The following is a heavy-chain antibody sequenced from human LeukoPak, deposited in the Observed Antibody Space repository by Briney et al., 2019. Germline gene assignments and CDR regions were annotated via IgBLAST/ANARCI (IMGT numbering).Heavy chain of an antibody. Sequence: GRSLRLSCAAPGFTFSSYAMHWVRQAPGKGLEWVAITSYDGSHKYYADSVKGRFTISRDNSKNTLHLQMNSLRAEDTAVYYCARDGLSPYYYYMDVWGKGTTVTVSS. V-gene: IGHV3-30*04. CDR2: TSYDGSHK. CDR3: ARDGLSPYYYYMDV. CDR1: GFTFSSYA. D-gene: IGHD3-16*02. J-gene: IGHJ6*03.